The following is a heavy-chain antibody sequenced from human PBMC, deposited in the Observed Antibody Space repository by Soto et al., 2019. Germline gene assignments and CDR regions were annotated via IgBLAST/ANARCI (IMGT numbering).Heavy chain of an antibody. CDR2: INPNSGGT. V-gene: IGHV1-2*04. CDR1: GYTFTGYY. D-gene: IGHD3-10*01. CDR3: AREVPGVSRGDYYYGMDV. Sequence: QMQLVQSGAEVKKPGASVKVSCKASGYTFTGYYMHWVRQAPGQGLEWMGWINPNSGGTNYAQKFQGWVTMTRDTSISTAYMELSRLRSDDTAVYYCAREVPGVSRGDYYYGMDVWGQGTTVTVSS. J-gene: IGHJ6*02.